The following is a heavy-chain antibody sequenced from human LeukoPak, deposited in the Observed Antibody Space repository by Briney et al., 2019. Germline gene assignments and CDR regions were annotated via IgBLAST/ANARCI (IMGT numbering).Heavy chain of an antibody. CDR2: ISWNSGSI. J-gene: IGHJ6*01. CDR3: AKDRPVLRYFDWLSGSSGGMDV. V-gene: IGHV3-9*01. Sequence: GGSLRLSCAASGFTFDDYAMYWVRQAPGKGLEWVSGISWNSGSIGYADSVKGRFTISRDNAKNSLYLQMNSLRAEDTALYYCAKDRPVLRYFDWLSGSSGGMDVWGQGTTVTVSS. CDR1: GFTFDDYA. D-gene: IGHD3-9*01.